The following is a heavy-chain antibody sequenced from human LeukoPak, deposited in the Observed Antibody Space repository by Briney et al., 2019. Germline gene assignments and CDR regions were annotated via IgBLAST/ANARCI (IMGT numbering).Heavy chain of an antibody. CDR2: INPNGGST. J-gene: IGHJ5*02. Sequence: ASVKVSCKTSGYTFINYYIHWVRRAPGQGLEWMGIINPNGGSTTYAQNFQERVVMTRDTSTSTANMELSALRSEDTAVYYCARVPYETTVTTGWFDPWGQGTPVTVSS. V-gene: IGHV1-46*01. CDR3: ARVPYETTVTTGWFDP. D-gene: IGHD4-11*01. CDR1: GYTFINYY.